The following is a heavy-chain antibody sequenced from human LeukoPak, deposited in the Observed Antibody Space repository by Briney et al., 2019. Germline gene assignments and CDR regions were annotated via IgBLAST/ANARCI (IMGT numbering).Heavy chain of an antibody. J-gene: IGHJ6*02. D-gene: IGHD2-15*01. V-gene: IGHV4-31*03. CDR1: GGSISSGGYY. CDR2: IYYSGST. Sequence: KTSQTLSLTCTVSGGSISSGGYYWSWIRQHPGKGLEWIGYIYYSGSTYYNPSLKSRVTISVDTSKNQFSLKLSSVTAADTAVYYCARVPIVVVVAAFSYYYGMDVWGQGTTVTVSS. CDR3: ARVPIVVVVAAFSYYYGMDV.